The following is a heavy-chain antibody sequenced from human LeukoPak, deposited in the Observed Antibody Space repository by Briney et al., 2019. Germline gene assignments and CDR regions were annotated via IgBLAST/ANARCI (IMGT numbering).Heavy chain of an antibody. V-gene: IGHV3-30*03. Sequence: GGSLRLSCAPSGFTFSRHGMHWVRQAPGKGLEWVAIISNDGSRKYCAHSVEGRFTISRDNSKNTLYLQMDSLRAEDTAVYYCARDRAWNYFDYWGQGTLVTVSS. CDR1: GFTFSRHG. D-gene: IGHD3-3*01. J-gene: IGHJ4*02. CDR3: ARDRAWNYFDY. CDR2: ISNDGSRK.